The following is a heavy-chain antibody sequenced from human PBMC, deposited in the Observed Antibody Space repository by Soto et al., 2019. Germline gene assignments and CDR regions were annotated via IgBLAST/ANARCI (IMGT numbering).Heavy chain of an antibody. CDR1: GGSFSGFY. V-gene: IGHV4-34*01. CDR3: ARGWGYGSGSSHFDY. CDR2: ITQSGRT. Sequence: QVQLQQWGAGLLKPSETLSLTCGVYGGSFSGFYWNWIRQPPGKGLEWIGEITQSGRTNYNPSLKSRVTVSVDTSKNHFSLQLSSVTAADTAVYYCARGWGYGSGSSHFDYWGQGTLVTVSS. J-gene: IGHJ4*02. D-gene: IGHD3-10*01.